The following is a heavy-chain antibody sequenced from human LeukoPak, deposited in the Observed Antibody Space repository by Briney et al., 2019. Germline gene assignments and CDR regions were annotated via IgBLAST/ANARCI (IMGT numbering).Heavy chain of an antibody. Sequence: GGSLRLSCAASGFTFSSYWIHWVRQAPGKGLLWLSRINNDGSSTSYADSVKGRFTISRDNAKSTAHLQMNSLRAEDTAVYYCASDTGSFDYWGQGTLVTVSS. CDR1: GFTFSSYW. V-gene: IGHV3-74*01. CDR2: INNDGSST. J-gene: IGHJ4*02. D-gene: IGHD1-14*01. CDR3: ASDTGSFDY.